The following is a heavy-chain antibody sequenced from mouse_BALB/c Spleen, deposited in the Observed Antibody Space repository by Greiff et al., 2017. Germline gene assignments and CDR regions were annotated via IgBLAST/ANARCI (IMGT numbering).Heavy chain of an antibody. CDR2: ISYSGST. D-gene: IGHD2-3*01. CDR3: ARYDDYPWFAY. CDR1: GYSITSDYA. J-gene: IGHJ3*01. Sequence: EVKLMESGPGLVKPSQSLSLTCTVTGYSITSDYAWNWIRQFPGNKLEWMGYISYSGSTSYNPSLKSRISITRDTSKNQFFLQLNSVTTEDTATYYCARYDDYPWFAYWGQGTLVTVSA. V-gene: IGHV3-2*02.